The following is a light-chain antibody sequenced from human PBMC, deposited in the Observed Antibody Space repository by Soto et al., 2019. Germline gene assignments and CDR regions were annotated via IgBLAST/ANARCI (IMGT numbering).Light chain of an antibody. CDR3: QQYNSYST. Sequence: DIQMTQSPSTLSASVVARVTITGRASQSSSSWLAWYQQKLGKAPKLLIYDDSSFESGVPSRFSGSGSGTEFTLTISSLQPEDFASYYCQQYNSYSTFGLGTKVEIK. V-gene: IGKV1-5*01. CDR1: QSSSSW. CDR2: DDS. J-gene: IGKJ1*01.